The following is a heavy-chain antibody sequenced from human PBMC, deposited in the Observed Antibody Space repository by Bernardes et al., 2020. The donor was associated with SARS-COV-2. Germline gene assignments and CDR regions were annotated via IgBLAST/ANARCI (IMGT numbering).Heavy chain of an antibody. V-gene: IGHV3-30*18. CDR2: ISYDGSNK. Sequence: GGSLRLSCAASGFTFSSYGMHWVRQAPGKGLEWVAVISYDGSNKYYADSVKGRFTISRDNSKNTLYLQMNSLRAEDTAVYYCAKDPALLTLYFDYWGQGTLVTVSS. CDR3: AKDPALLTLYFDY. J-gene: IGHJ4*02. CDR1: GFTFSSYG. D-gene: IGHD3-9*01.